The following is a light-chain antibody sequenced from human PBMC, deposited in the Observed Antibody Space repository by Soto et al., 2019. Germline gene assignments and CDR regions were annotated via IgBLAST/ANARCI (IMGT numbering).Light chain of an antibody. CDR1: QSVGSN. CDR2: GAS. J-gene: IGKJ1*01. Sequence: EIVMTQSPATLSVSPGECVTLSCRASQSVGSNLAWYQQKPGQAPRLLIYGASNRATGIPDRFSGSGSGTDFTLTISRLETEDFAVYYCQQYGSSGTFGQGTKVDI. V-gene: IGKV3-20*01. CDR3: QQYGSSGT.